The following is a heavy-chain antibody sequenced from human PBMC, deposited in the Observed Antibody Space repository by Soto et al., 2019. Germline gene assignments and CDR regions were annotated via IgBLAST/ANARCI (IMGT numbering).Heavy chain of an antibody. V-gene: IGHV4-39*01. Sequence: SETLSLTCTVSGGSISSSSYYWGWVRQPPGKGLEWIGSIYYSGSTNYNPSLQSRVTISVDTSKNQFSLKLSSVTAADTAVFYCARHSGTHPQRNFDYWGQGTLVTVSS. CDR2: IYYSGST. CDR3: ARHSGTHPQRNFDY. D-gene: IGHD1-26*01. CDR1: GGSISSSSYY. J-gene: IGHJ4*02.